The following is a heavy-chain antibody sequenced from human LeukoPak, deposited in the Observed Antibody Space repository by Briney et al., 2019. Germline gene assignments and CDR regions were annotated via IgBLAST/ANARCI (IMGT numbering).Heavy chain of an antibody. J-gene: IGHJ4*02. V-gene: IGHV1-24*01. CDR3: ATDPLAAAALFTFDY. Sequence: ASVKVSCKVSGYTLTELSMHWVRQAPGKGLEWMGGFDPADGETIYAQKFQGRVTMTEDTSTDTAYMELSSLRSEDTAVYYCATDPLAAAALFTFDYWGQGTLVTVSS. D-gene: IGHD6-13*01. CDR1: GYTLTELS. CDR2: FDPADGET.